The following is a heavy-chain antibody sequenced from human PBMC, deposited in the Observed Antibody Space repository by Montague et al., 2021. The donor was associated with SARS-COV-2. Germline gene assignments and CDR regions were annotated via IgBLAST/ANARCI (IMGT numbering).Heavy chain of an antibody. V-gene: IGHV4-30-2*01. Sequence: TLSLTCSVSGGSISNGSYPWSWIRQPPGKGLEWIGYIFPGGSTYYNASLQSRVTISIANSKNQLSLRLTSITAADTAVYFCARGGADFGDYDWLDPWGQGTLVTVS. CDR1: GGSISNGSYP. J-gene: IGHJ5*02. CDR3: ARGGADFGDYDWLDP. D-gene: IGHD4-17*01. CDR2: IFPGGST.